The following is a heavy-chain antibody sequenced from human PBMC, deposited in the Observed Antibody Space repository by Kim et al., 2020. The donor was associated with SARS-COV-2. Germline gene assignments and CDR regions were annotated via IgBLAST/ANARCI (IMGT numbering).Heavy chain of an antibody. D-gene: IGHD6-13*01. CDR1: GFTFSSYA. CDR2: ISGSGGST. Sequence: GGSLRLSCAASGFTFSSYAMSWVRQAPGKGLEWVSAISGSGGSTYYADSVKGRFTISRDNSKNTLYLQMNSLRAEDTAVDYCAKRKQQLVLYYGMDVWGQGTTVTVSS. J-gene: IGHJ6*02. V-gene: IGHV3-23*01. CDR3: AKRKQQLVLYYGMDV.